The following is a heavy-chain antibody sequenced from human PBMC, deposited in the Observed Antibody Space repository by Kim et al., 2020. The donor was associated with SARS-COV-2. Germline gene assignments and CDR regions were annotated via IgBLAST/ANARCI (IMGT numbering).Heavy chain of an antibody. D-gene: IGHD4-4*01. CDR3: ARDLGHDYSNY. CDR1: GFTFSSYA. V-gene: IGHV3-30-3*01. CDR2: ISYDGSNK. Sequence: GGSLRLSCAASGFTFSSYAMHWVRQAPGKGLEWVAVISYDGSNKYYADSVKGRFTISRDNSKNTLYLQMNSLRAEDTAVYYCARDLGHDYSNYWGQGTLVTVSS. J-gene: IGHJ4*02.